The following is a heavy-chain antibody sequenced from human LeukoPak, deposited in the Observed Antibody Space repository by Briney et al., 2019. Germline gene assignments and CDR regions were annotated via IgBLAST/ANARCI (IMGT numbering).Heavy chain of an antibody. CDR1: GGSFSGYY. V-gene: IGHV4-59*08. J-gene: IGHJ4*02. D-gene: IGHD1-26*01. Sequence: SETLSLTCAVYGGSFSGYYWSWIRQPPGKGLEWIGYIYYSGSTNYNPSLKSRVTISVDTSKNQFSLKLSSVTAADTAVYYCARHLVGATHFDYWGQGTLVTVSS. CDR3: ARHLVGATHFDY. CDR2: IYYSGST.